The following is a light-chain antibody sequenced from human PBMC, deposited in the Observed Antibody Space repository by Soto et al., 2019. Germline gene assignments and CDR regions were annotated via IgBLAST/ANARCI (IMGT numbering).Light chain of an antibody. CDR2: GNS. CDR3: QSYGDSLSGYV. CDR1: SSNIGAGYD. Sequence: QSVLTQPPSVSGAPGQRVTISCTGSSSNIGAGYDVHWYQQVPGTAPKLLIYGNSNRPSGVPDRFSGSKSGTSASLAITVLQAEDEADYYCQSYGDSLSGYVFGTGTKLTVL. J-gene: IGLJ1*01. V-gene: IGLV1-40*01.